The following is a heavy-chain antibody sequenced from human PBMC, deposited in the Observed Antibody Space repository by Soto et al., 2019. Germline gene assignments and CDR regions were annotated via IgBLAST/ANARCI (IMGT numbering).Heavy chain of an antibody. CDR2: IIPIFGTA. CDR3: ARGNHRWLQLWYFDL. J-gene: IGHJ2*01. Sequence: QVQLVQSGAEVKKPGSSVTVSCKASGGTFSSYTISWVRQAPGQGLEWMGGIIPIFGTANYAQKFQGRVTITAAESKSTAYMELSSLRSEDTAVYYCARGNHRWLQLWYFDLWGRGPLVTVSS. D-gene: IGHD5-12*01. CDR1: GGTFSSYT. V-gene: IGHV1-69*12.